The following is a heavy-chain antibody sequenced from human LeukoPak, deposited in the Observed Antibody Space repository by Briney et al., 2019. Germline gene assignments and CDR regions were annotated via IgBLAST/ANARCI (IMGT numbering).Heavy chain of an antibody. V-gene: IGHV3-53*01. D-gene: IGHD3-22*01. Sequence: PGGSLRLSCAASGFTVSSNYMSWVRQAPGKGLEWVSVIYSGGSTYYADSVRGRFTISRDNSKNTLYLQMNSLGAEDTAVYYCARVSYYDSXGYYFLSYVDYWGQGTLVTVSS. CDR3: ARVSYYDSXGYYFLSYVDY. J-gene: IGHJ4*02. CDR2: IYSGGST. CDR1: GFTVSSNY.